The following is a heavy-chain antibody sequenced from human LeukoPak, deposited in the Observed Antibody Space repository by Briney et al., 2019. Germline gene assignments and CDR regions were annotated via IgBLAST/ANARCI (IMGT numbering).Heavy chain of an antibody. CDR2: IKQDGSEK. D-gene: IGHD2-2*01. CDR1: GFTFSSYW. J-gene: IGHJ4*02. CDR3: ARDEGGRGAVVGFDY. Sequence: GGSLRLSCAASGFTFSSYWMSWVRQAPGKGLEWVANIKQDGSEKYYVDSVKDRFTISRDNAKNSLYLQMNSLRAEDAAVYYCARDEGGRGAVVGFDYWGQGTLVTVSS. V-gene: IGHV3-7*04.